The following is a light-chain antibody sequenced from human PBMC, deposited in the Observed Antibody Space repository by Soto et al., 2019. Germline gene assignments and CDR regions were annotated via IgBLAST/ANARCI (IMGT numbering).Light chain of an antibody. J-gene: IGKJ1*01. CDR1: QSLSDT. CDR3: QRYDSLRT. V-gene: IGKV3D-15*01. Sequence: EIVMSQSPATLSVSPGGRATLSCRASQSLSDTLAWYQQKPGQAPRLLIYDASNRATGIPARFSGSGSGTDFTLTISSLEPEDFAVYYCQRYDSLRTFGQGTNVDI. CDR2: DAS.